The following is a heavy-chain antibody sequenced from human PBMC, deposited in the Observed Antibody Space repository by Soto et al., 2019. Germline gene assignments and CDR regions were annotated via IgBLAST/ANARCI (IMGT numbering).Heavy chain of an antibody. CDR1: GFTFTSSA. J-gene: IGHJ4*02. CDR3: ARVSQYYDSSGDHDY. CDR2: IVVGSGNT. D-gene: IGHD3-22*01. V-gene: IGHV1-58*01. Sequence: SVKVSCKASGFTFTSSAVQWVRQARGQRLEWIGWIVVGSGNTNYAQKFQERVTITRDMSTSTAYMELSSLRSEDTAVYYCARVSQYYDSSGDHDYWGQGTLVTVSS.